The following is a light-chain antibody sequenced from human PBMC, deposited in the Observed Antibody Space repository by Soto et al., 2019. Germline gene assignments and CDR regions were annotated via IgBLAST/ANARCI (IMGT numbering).Light chain of an antibody. CDR3: QQFNSYSQT. CDR2: RAS. J-gene: IGKJ1*01. CDR1: QGISDW. Sequence: DIQMTQSPSTLSASVGDRVTITCRASQGISDWLAWYLQKPGKAPKLLIYRASSLEPGVPSGFRGSGSGTEFTLTVSCLQPGDFATYNCQQFNSYSQTLGQGTKVEIK. V-gene: IGKV1-5*03.